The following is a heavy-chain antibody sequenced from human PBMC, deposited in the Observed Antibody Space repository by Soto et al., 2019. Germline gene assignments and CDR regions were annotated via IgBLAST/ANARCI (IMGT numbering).Heavy chain of an antibody. J-gene: IGHJ6*02. D-gene: IGHD2-15*01. CDR1: GGSISSYY. Sequence: SETLSLTCTVSGGSISSYYWSWIRQPPGKGLEWIGYIYYRGSTNYNHSLKSRVTISVDTSKNQFSLKLLSVTAADTAVYYCARQRACSGGSCPTRYYYYGMDVWGQGTTVTVSS. V-gene: IGHV4-59*08. CDR2: IYYRGST. CDR3: ARQRACSGGSCPTRYYYYGMDV.